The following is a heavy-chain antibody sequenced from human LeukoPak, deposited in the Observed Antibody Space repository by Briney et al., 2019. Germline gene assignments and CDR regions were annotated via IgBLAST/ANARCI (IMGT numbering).Heavy chain of an antibody. CDR3: ARHGYTYGLDY. D-gene: IGHD5-18*01. CDR1: GFTFGNYA. V-gene: IGHV3-23*01. J-gene: IGHJ4*02. CDR2: VSGSGTTT. Sequence: GGSLRLSCAASGFTFGNYAMSWVRQAPGKGLEWVSGVSGSGTTTYYADSVKGRFTISRDNAKNTLSLQMNSLRAEDTAVYYCARHGYTYGLDYWGQGTLVTVSS.